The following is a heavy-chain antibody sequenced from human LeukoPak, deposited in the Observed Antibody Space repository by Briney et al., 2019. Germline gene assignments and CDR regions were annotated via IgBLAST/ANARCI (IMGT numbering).Heavy chain of an antibody. Sequence: PGGSLRLSCAASGFTVSTNDMTWVRQAPGRGLEWVSAIYGGSSTHYADSVKGRFIISRDNSKNTLYLQMNTLRAEDTAVYYCVRDFHVRLYDTGGYSYWGQGTLVTVSS. CDR2: IYGGSST. D-gene: IGHD3-22*01. J-gene: IGHJ4*02. CDR1: GFTVSTND. CDR3: VRDFHVRLYDTGGYSY. V-gene: IGHV3-66*01.